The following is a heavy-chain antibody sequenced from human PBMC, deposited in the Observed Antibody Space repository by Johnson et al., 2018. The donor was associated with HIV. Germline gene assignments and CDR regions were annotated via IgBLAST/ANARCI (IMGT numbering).Heavy chain of an antibody. Sequence: VESGGGLVQPGGSLRLSCAASGFTFDDYAMHWVRQAPGKGLEWVSLISWDGNSTYYADSVKGRFTISRDNAKNSLYLQMNSLRAEDTAVYYCARESDSSGYYSDAFDIWGQGTMVTVSS. CDR3: ARESDSSGYYSDAFDI. J-gene: IGHJ3*02. D-gene: IGHD3-22*01. CDR2: ISWDGNST. V-gene: IGHV3-43D*03. CDR1: GFTFDDYA.